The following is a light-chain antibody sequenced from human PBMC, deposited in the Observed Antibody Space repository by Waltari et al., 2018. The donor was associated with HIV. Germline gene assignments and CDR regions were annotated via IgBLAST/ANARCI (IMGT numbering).Light chain of an antibody. V-gene: IGKV3-15*01. Sequence: EIVMTQSPGTLSVSPGERVTLPCRASQNVITNLAWYKQQPGQAPRPLIYGASTRAASSPPGFSGGGSGTDFTLTIGSLQSEDFTFYYYQQYNKWPRTFGQGTKVEVK. CDR1: QNVITN. CDR3: QQYNKWPRT. CDR2: GAS. J-gene: IGKJ1*01.